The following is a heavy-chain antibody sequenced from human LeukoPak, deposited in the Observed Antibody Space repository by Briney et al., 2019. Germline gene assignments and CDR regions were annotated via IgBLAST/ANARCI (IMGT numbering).Heavy chain of an antibody. CDR2: ISYDGSNK. J-gene: IGHJ4*02. D-gene: IGHD3-22*01. V-gene: IGHV3-30-3*01. CDR1: GFTFSSYA. CDR3: ARDLSYYYDSSGPGD. Sequence: GGSLRLSCAASGFTFSSYAMHWVRQAPGKGLEWVAVISYDGSNKYYADSVKGRFTISRDNSKNTLYLQMNSLRAEDTAVYYCARDLSYYYDSSGPGDWGQGTLVTVSS.